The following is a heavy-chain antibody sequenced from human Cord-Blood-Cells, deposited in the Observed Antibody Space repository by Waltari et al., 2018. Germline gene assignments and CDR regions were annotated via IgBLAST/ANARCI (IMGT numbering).Heavy chain of an antibody. CDR1: GFTFSSYS. V-gene: IGHV3-21*01. D-gene: IGHD3-10*01. Sequence: EVQLVESGGGLVKPGGSLRLSCAASGFTFSSYSMNWVRQAPGKGLEWVSSISSSSSYIYYADSVKGRFTISRDNAKSSLYLQMNSLRAEDTAVYYCARSGYFGDAFDIWGQGTMVTVSS. CDR3: ARSGYFGDAFDI. J-gene: IGHJ3*02. CDR2: ISSSSSYI.